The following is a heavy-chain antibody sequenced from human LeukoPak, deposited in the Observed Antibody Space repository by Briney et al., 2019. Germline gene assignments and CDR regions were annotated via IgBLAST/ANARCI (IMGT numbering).Heavy chain of an antibody. CDR3: AKAGYCSGGSCYDYMDV. CDR1: GFTFSTYA. CDR2: IIGSGGST. J-gene: IGHJ6*03. Sequence: GGSLRLSCAASGFTFSTYAMSWVRQAPGKGLEWVSGIIGSGGSTYYADSVKGRFTISRDNSKNSLYLQMNSLRTEDTALYYCAKAGYCSGGSCYDYMDVWGKGTTVTVSS. D-gene: IGHD2-15*01. V-gene: IGHV3-23*01.